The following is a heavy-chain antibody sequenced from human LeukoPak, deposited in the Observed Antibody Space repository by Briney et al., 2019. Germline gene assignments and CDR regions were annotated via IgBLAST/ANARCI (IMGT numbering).Heavy chain of an antibody. J-gene: IGHJ4*02. CDR1: GYTFTGYY. D-gene: IGHD3-10*01. V-gene: IGHV1-2*02. CDR3: ARDAGGSGSYWVDY. Sequence: ASVKVSCKASGYTFTGYYMHWVRQAPGQGLEWMGWINPNSGGTNYAQKFQGRVTMTRDTSISTAYTELSRLRSDDTAVYYCARDAGGSGSYWVDYWGQGTLVTVSS. CDR2: INPNSGGT.